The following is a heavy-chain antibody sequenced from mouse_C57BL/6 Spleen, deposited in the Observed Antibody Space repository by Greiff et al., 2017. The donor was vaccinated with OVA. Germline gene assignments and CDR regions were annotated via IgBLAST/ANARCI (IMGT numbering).Heavy chain of an antibody. D-gene: IGHD1-1*01. J-gene: IGHJ1*03. CDR2: IHPNSGST. CDR3: ALYYYGSSGYFDV. V-gene: IGHV1-64*01. Sequence: VQLQQPGAELVKPGASVKLSCKASGYTFTSYWMHWVKQRPGQGLEWIGMIHPNSGSTNYNEKFKSKATLTVDKSSSTPYMQLSSLTSEDSAVYYCALYYYGSSGYFDVWGTGTTVTVSS. CDR1: GYTFTSYW.